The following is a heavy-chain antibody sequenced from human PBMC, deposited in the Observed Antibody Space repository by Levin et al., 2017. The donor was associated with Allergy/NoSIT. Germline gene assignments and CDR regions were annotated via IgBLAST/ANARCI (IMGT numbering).Heavy chain of an antibody. CDR1: GFTFSNSA. J-gene: IGHJ3*02. Sequence: PGGSLRLSCAASGFTFSNSAMTWVRQAPGKGLECVSAISGSGERTYYAGSVKGRFTVSRDNSKNTLYLQMNSLRVDDTAVYHCAKARGYHFDSSGYYFNDAFDTWGRGTLVTVSS. V-gene: IGHV3-23*01. CDR2: ISGSGERT. D-gene: IGHD3-22*01. CDR3: AKARGYHFDSSGYYFNDAFDT.